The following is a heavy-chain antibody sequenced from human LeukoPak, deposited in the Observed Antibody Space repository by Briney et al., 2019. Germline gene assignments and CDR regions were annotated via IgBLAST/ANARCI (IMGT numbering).Heavy chain of an antibody. D-gene: IGHD4-23*01. CDR2: INPNSGGT. Sequence: ASVKVSCKASGYTFTGYYMHWVRQAPGQGLEWMGWINPNSGGTNYAQKFQGRVTMTRDTSISTAYMELSRLRSDDTAVYYCARGAAAHGGINDAFDIWGQGTMVTVSS. CDR1: GYTFTGYY. V-gene: IGHV1-2*02. CDR3: ARGAAAHGGINDAFDI. J-gene: IGHJ3*02.